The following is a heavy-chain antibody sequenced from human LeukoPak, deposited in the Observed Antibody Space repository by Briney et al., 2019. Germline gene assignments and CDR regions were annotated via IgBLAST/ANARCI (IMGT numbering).Heavy chain of an antibody. J-gene: IGHJ2*01. CDR1: GVSFSGYY. D-gene: IGHD3-9*01. CDR3: ARGPGLPRSYWYFDL. CDR2: IKHSGST. Sequence: SETLSLTCAVYGVSFSGYYGSGIRQPPGKGREGIGEIKHSGSTNYNPYRESRVTISVDTSKTQFSLKMSSVTAADTAVYYCARGPGLPRSYWYFDLWGRGTPVTVSS. V-gene: IGHV4-34*01.